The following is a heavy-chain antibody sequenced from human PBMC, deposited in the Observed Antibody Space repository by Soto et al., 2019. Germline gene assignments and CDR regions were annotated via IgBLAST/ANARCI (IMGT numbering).Heavy chain of an antibody. CDR3: ARGWDHYDSSGLHTWFDP. D-gene: IGHD3-22*01. CDR2: IIPIFGTA. Sequence: QVQLVQSGAEVKKPGSSVKVSCKASGGTFSDYGINWVRQAPGQGLEWMGGIIPIFGTANYAQKFQGRVTIIADESTTTAYMELSSLRYEDTAVYYCARGWDHYDSSGLHTWFDPWGQGTLVTVSS. CDR1: GGTFSDYG. J-gene: IGHJ5*02. V-gene: IGHV1-69*01.